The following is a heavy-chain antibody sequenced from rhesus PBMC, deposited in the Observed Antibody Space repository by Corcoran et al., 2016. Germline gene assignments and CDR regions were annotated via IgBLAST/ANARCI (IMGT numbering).Heavy chain of an antibody. D-gene: IGHD6-31*01. Sequence: QVQLQGSGPGLVKPSETLSLTCAVSGASISSTWWHLIRQSPGKGLEWIGEISGSGITKYNPNLKSRVTFSKDASKNQFSLNLRSVTAADTAVYYCAMSSGNYYFNNWGQGVLVTVSS. CDR1: GASISSTW. J-gene: IGHJ4*01. CDR2: ISGSGIT. V-gene: IGHV4-80*01. CDR3: AMSSGNYYFNN.